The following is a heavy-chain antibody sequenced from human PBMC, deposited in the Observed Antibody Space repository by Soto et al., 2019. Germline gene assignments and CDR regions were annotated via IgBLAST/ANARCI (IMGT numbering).Heavy chain of an antibody. Sequence: GASVKVSCKASGGTFSSYAISWVRQAPGQGLEWMGGIIPIFGTANYAQKFQGRVTITADESTSTAYMELSSLRSEDTAVYYCARDVIAAAGLFDYWGQGTLVTVSS. J-gene: IGHJ4*02. CDR1: GGTFSSYA. CDR2: IIPIFGTA. CDR3: ARDVIAAAGLFDY. D-gene: IGHD6-13*01. V-gene: IGHV1-69*13.